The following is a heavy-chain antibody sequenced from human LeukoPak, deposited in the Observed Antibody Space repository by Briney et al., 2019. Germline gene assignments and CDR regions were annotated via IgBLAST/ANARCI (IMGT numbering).Heavy chain of an antibody. V-gene: IGHV4-34*01. Sequence: SETLSLTCAVYGGSFSGYYWSWIRQPPGKGLEWIGEINHSGSTNYNPSLKSRVTISVDTSKNQFSLKLSSVTAADTAVYYCARVPHRGFFDYWGQGTLVTVSS. J-gene: IGHJ4*02. CDR2: INHSGST. CDR3: ARVPHRGFFDY. D-gene: IGHD5-12*01. CDR1: GGSFSGYY.